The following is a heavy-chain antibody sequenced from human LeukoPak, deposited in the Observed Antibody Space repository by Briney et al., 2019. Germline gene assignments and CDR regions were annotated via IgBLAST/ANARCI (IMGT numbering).Heavy chain of an antibody. J-gene: IGHJ4*01. CDR2: INPNSGGT. CDR3: ARDGEPYPEYYFDY. D-gene: IGHD1-26*01. Sequence: ASVKVSRQASGYTFPGYYMHWVRQAPGQGLEWMGWINPNSGGTNYAQKFQGRVTMTRDTSISKAYMELSRLTADDTAVYYCARDGEPYPEYYFDYWGQGTLVTVSS. CDR1: GYTFPGYY. V-gene: IGHV1-2*02.